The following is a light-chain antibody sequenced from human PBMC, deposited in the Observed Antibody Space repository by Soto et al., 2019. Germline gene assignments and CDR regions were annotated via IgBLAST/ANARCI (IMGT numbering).Light chain of an antibody. J-gene: IGLJ1*01. CDR2: DVS. CDR1: SSDVGSYNY. CDR3: SSYTSSNTYA. V-gene: IGLV2-14*03. Sequence: QSALTQPASVSGSPGQSITISCTGTSSDVGSYNYVSWYQHHPGKVPQLMIYDVSNRPSGVSNRFSGFKSGNTASLTISGLQAKDKADYYCSSYTSSNTYAFGTGTKVTVL.